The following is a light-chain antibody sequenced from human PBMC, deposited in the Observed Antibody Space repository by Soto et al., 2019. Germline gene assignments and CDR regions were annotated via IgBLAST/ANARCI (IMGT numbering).Light chain of an antibody. CDR1: QSLLHSNGYNY. Sequence: DIVMTQSPLSLPVTPGEPASISCRSSQSLLHSNGYNYLDWYLQKPGQSPQLLIYLGSNRAPGGPERVCGSGSGTDFSLRIRRVEGEDVGVYFCIQALQTPRTFGQGTKVEIK. J-gene: IGKJ1*01. CDR2: LGS. CDR3: IQALQTPRT. V-gene: IGKV2-28*01.